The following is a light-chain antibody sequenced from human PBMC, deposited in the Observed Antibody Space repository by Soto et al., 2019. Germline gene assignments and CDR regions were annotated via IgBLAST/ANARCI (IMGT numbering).Light chain of an antibody. V-gene: IGLV3-21*02. CDR3: QVWDSSRNRV. CDR2: DGR. Sequence: SYELTQPPSVSVAPGQTARISCGGGNIGSKVVHWFQQKPGQAPLLVVYDGRARPSGIPERFSGSNSGNTATLTISGAEAGDEADYYCQVWDSSRNRVFGGGTKLTVL. J-gene: IGLJ2*01. CDR1: NIGSKV.